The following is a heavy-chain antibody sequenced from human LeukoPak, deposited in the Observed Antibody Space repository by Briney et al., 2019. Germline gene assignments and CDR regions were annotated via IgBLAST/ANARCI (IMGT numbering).Heavy chain of an antibody. V-gene: IGHV3-30*02. CDR3: AKVEVVVVPAASGGHY. Sequence: GGSLRLSCAASGFTFSSYGMHWVRQAPGKGLEWVAFIRYDGSNKYYADSVKGRFTISRDNSKNTLYLQMNSLRAEDTAVYYCAKVEVVVVPAASGGHYWGQGTLVTVSS. D-gene: IGHD2-2*01. J-gene: IGHJ4*02. CDR2: IRYDGSNK. CDR1: GFTFSSYG.